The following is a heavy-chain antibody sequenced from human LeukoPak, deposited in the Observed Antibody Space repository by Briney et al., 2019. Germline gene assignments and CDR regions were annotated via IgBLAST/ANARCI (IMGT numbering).Heavy chain of an antibody. CDR2: IYHSGST. CDR1: GYSISSGYY. D-gene: IGHD4-17*01. J-gene: IGHJ3*02. CDR3: ARGHYGDYFDAFDI. V-gene: IGHV4-38-2*01. Sequence: SETLSLTCAVSGYSISSGYYWGWIRQPPGKGLEWIVSIYHSGSTYYNPSLKSRVTISVDTSKNQFSLKLSSVTAADTAVYYCARGHYGDYFDAFDIWGQGTMVTVSS.